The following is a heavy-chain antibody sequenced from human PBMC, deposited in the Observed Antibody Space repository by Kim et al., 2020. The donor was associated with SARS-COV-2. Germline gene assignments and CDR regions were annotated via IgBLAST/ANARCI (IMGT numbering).Heavy chain of an antibody. V-gene: IGHV4-39*01. CDR1: GGSISSSSYY. CDR2: IYYSGST. Sequence: SETLSLTCTVSGGSISSSSYYWGWIRQPPGKGLEWIGSIYYSGSTYYNPSLKSRVTISVDTSKNQFSLKLSSVTAADTAVYYCASPPERSSWWGLDYWGQGTLVTVSS. J-gene: IGHJ4*02. D-gene: IGHD6-13*01. CDR3: ASPPERSSWWGLDY.